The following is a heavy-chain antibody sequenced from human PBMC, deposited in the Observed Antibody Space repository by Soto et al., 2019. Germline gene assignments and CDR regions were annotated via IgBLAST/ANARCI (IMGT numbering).Heavy chain of an antibody. CDR1: GITVSSNY. J-gene: IGHJ4*02. D-gene: IGHD3-10*01. V-gene: IGHV3-66*01. CDR2: IYSGGST. Sequence: EVQLVESGGGLVQPGGSLRLSCAASGITVSSNYMSWVRQAPGKGLEWVSVIYSGGSTHYADSVKGRFTISRDNSKNTLYLQMNSLRAEDTAVYYCARDFYYYGSGTMGGYFDYWGQGTLVTVSS. CDR3: ARDFYYYGSGTMGGYFDY.